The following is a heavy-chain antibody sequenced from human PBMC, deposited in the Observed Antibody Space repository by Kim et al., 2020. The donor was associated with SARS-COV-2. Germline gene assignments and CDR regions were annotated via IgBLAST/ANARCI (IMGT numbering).Heavy chain of an antibody. CDR3: ARGDPYSSGWYAGSFDY. Sequence: GGCLRLSCAASGFTFSSYWMSWVRQAPGKGLEWVANIKQDGSEKYYVDSVKGRFTISRDNAKNSLYLQMNSLRAEDTAVYYCARGDPYSSGWYAGSFDYWGQGTLVTVSS. V-gene: IGHV3-7*05. CDR1: GFTFSSYW. J-gene: IGHJ4*02. CDR2: IKQDGSEK. D-gene: IGHD6-19*01.